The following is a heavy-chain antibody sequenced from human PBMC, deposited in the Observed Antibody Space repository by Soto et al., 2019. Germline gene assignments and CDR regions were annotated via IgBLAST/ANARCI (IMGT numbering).Heavy chain of an antibody. V-gene: IGHV1-46*01. CDR1: GYTFTSYY. J-gene: IGHJ5*01. D-gene: IGHD6-13*01. CDR2: INPSGGST. CDR3: ARDRGIDNWFDS. Sequence: GASVKVSCKASGYTFTSYYMHWVRQAPGQGLEWMGIINPSGGSTSYAQKFQGRVTMTRDTSTSTVYMELSSVTAADTAVYYCARDRGIDNWFDSWGQGTLVTVSS.